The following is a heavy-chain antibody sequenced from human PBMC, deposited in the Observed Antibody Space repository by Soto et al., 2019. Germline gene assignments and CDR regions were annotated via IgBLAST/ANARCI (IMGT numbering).Heavy chain of an antibody. V-gene: IGHV3-48*02. Sequence: EVQLVESGGGLVQPGGSLRLSCAASGFTFSSYSMNWVRRAPGKGLEWVSYISSSSSTIYYADSVKGRFTISRDNAKNSLYLQMNSLRDEDTAVYYCARMGEGIRGPTYYFDYWGQGTLVTVSS. CDR2: ISSSSSTI. CDR1: GFTFSSYS. CDR3: ARMGEGIRGPTYYFDY. D-gene: IGHD5-18*01. J-gene: IGHJ4*02.